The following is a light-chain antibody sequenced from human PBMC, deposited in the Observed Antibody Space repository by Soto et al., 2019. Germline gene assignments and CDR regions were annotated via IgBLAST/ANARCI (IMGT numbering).Light chain of an antibody. J-gene: IGKJ4*01. CDR2: GAY. Sequence: EIGLTQSPGTLSLSPGERATLSCRASQSVSSIYLAWYQQKPGQAPMLLIYGAYSRATGIPDRFSGSGSGTDFPLTISRLEPEDCAVYYCQQYGMSPPLTFVGGTKVEIK. CDR3: QQYGMSPPLT. CDR1: QSVSSIY. V-gene: IGKV3-20*01.